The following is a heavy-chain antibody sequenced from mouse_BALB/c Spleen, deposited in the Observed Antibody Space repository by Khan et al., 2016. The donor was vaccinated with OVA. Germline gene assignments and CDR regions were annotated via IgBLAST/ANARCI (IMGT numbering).Heavy chain of an antibody. CDR3: ARGNYYGYAMDY. Sequence: EVQLQESGPGLVKPSQSLSLTCTVTGYSITSNYAWNWIRQFPGNKLEWMGYISYSGSTNFNPSLTSRISITRDTSKNQFFLQLNSVTTEETATYYCARGNYYGYAMDYWGQGTSITVSS. CDR2: ISYSGST. J-gene: IGHJ4*01. D-gene: IGHD1-1*01. CDR1: GYSITSNYA. V-gene: IGHV3-2*02.